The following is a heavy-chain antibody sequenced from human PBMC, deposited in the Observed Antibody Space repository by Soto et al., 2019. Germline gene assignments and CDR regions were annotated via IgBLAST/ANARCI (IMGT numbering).Heavy chain of an antibody. J-gene: IGHJ4*02. Sequence: GGSLRLSCAASGFTFSSYAMHWVRQAPGKGLEWVAVISYDGSNKYYADSVKGRFTISRDNSKNTLYLQMNSLRAEDTAVYYCARDRSVRGDGYNSASAYWGQGTLVTVSS. V-gene: IGHV3-30-3*01. CDR1: GFTFSSYA. CDR3: ARDRSVRGDGYNSASAY. CDR2: ISYDGSNK. D-gene: IGHD3-10*02.